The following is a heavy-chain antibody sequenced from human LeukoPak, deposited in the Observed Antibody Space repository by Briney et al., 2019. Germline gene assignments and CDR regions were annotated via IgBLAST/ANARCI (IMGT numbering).Heavy chain of an antibody. Sequence: GGSLRLSCAASGFTFSNAWMNWVRQAPGKGLEWVSVIYSGGSTYYADSVKGRFTISRDNSKNTLYLQMNSLRAEDTAVYYCARGFEADRRNSSSLSDYWGQGTLVTVSS. D-gene: IGHD6-6*01. CDR2: IYSGGST. V-gene: IGHV3-53*01. J-gene: IGHJ4*02. CDR1: GFTFSNAW. CDR3: ARGFEADRRNSSSLSDY.